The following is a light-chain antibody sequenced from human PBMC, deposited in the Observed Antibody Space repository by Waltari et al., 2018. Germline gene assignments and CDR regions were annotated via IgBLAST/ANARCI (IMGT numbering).Light chain of an antibody. CDR2: DDD. CDR3: QSYDDTTNQV. CDR1: SGSIASYY. V-gene: IGLV6-57*04. Sequence: NFMLTQPHSVSESPGKTVTISCTRSSGSIASYYVQWYQQRPGSAPTTVIYDDDLRPSRAPDRFSCSIDSSSNSASLTISGLKTETESAYYCQSYDDTTNQVFCGGTKLTVL. J-gene: IGLJ2*01.